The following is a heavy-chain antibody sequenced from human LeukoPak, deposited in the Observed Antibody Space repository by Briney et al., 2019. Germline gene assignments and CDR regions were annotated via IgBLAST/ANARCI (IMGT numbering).Heavy chain of an antibody. D-gene: IGHD6-19*01. CDR1: GFTFSSYG. CDR3: AKDRGAWQWLALFDY. V-gene: IGHV3-30*18. Sequence: PGRSLRLSCAASGFTFSSYGMHWVRQAPGKGLEWVAVISYDGSNKYYADSVKGRFTISRDNSKNTLYLQMNSLRAEDTAVYYCAKDRGAWQWLALFDYWGQGTLVTVSS. J-gene: IGHJ4*02. CDR2: ISYDGSNK.